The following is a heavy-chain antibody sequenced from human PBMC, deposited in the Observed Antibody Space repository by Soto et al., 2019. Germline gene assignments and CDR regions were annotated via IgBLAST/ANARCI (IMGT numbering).Heavy chain of an antibody. V-gene: IGHV1-69*01. D-gene: IGHD3-3*01. CDR1: GGTFSSYA. CDR3: AKKGDFWRGRYYYYYYGMDV. CDR2: IIPIFGTA. J-gene: IGHJ6*02. Sequence: QVQLVQSGAEVKKPGSSVKVSCKASGGTFSSYAISWVRQAPGQGLEWMGGIIPIFGTANYAQKFQGRVTITADESTSTAYMELSSLRSEDTAVYYCAKKGDFWRGRYYYYYYGMDVWGQGTTVTVSS.